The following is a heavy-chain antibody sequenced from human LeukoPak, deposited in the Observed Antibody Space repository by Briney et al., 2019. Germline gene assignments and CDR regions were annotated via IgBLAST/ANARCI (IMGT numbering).Heavy chain of an antibody. CDR3: ARHVNSNGSPSDY. D-gene: IGHD1-26*01. J-gene: IGHJ4*02. Sequence: SETLSLTCTVSNSSMSSGYYWGWIRQPPGKGLEWIGSIYRSGYTYYSPSLKSRVTIFLDTSKNQFYLNLRSVTAADTAVYYCARHVNSNGSPSDYWGQGTLVTVSS. V-gene: IGHV4-38-2*02. CDR2: IYRSGYT. CDR1: NSSMSSGYY.